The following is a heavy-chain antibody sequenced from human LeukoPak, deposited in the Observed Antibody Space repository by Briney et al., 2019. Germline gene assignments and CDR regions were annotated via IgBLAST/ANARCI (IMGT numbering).Heavy chain of an antibody. V-gene: IGHV4-59*08. D-gene: IGHD6-13*01. CDR2: IYYSGST. CDR1: GGSVSSYY. J-gene: IGHJ4*02. CDR3: ARRGVAAAGSNIYFDY. Sequence: SETLSLTCTVSGGSVSSYYWSWIRQPPGKGLEWIGYIYYSGSTNYNPSLKGRVTISVDTSKNQFSLKLSSVTAADTAVYYCARRGVAAAGSNIYFDYWGQGTLVTVSS.